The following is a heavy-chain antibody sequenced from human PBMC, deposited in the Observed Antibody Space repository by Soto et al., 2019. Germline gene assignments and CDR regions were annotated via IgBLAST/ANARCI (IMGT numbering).Heavy chain of an antibody. V-gene: IGHV3-7*01. CDR2: ISRDGSEK. D-gene: IGHD6-19*01. Sequence: EVQLVESGGGLVQAGGSLRLSCAASGFTFSNYWMNWVRQAPGKGLEWVAYISRDGSEKSYVDSVKGRFTISRVNAKKSLFLQMNSLRVEDTAVYYCARGFGDGWYGGPDYWGQGTLVTVSS. CDR1: GFTFSNYW. CDR3: ARGFGDGWYGGPDY. J-gene: IGHJ4*02.